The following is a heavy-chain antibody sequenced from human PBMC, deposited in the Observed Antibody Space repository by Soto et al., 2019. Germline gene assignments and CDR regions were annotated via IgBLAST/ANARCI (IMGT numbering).Heavy chain of an antibody. D-gene: IGHD3-10*01. Sequence: ASVKVSCKASGYTFTSYDINWVRQATGQRLEWKGWINPNNGNTKYSQKFQGRVTITRDTSASTAYMELSSLRSEDTAVYYCARVKLWFGEHHYYYYGMDVWGQGTTVTVSS. CDR3: ARVKLWFGEHHYYYYGMDV. J-gene: IGHJ6*02. CDR2: INPNNGNT. CDR1: GYTFTSYD. V-gene: IGHV1-3*01.